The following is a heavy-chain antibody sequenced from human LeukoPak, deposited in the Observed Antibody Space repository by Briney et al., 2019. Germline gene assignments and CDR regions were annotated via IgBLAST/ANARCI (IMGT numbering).Heavy chain of an antibody. CDR2: ISGSGGST. D-gene: IGHD6-13*01. J-gene: IGHJ6*03. CDR3: AKEPPGSWYLIYYMDV. CDR1: GFTFSRYA. Sequence: PGGSLRLSCAASGFTFSRYATSGVPEAPGKGRECVSAISGSGGSTYYADSVKGRFTISRDNSKNTLYLQMNSLRAEDTAAYYCAKEPPGSWYLIYYMDVWGKGTTVTVSS. V-gene: IGHV3-23*01.